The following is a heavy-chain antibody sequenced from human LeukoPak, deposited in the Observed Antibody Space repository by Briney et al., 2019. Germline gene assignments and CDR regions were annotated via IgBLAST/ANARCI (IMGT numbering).Heavy chain of an antibody. CDR2: IIPIFGTA. CDR3: ARGYCSGGSCYIWFDP. V-gene: IGHV1-69*13. D-gene: IGHD2-15*01. Sequence: SVKVSCKASGGTFSSYAISWVRQAPGQGLEWMGGIIPIFGTANYAQKFQGRVTITADESTSTAYMELSSLRSEDTAVYYCARGYCSGGSCYIWFDPWGQGTLVTVSP. J-gene: IGHJ5*02. CDR1: GGTFSSYA.